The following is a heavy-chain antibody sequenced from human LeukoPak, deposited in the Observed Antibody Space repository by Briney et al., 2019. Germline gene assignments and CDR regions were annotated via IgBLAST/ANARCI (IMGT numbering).Heavy chain of an antibody. CDR2: ISSSSSYI. Sequence: GGSLRLSCAASGFTFSSYSMNWVRQAPGKGLEWVSSISSSSSYIYYADSVKGPFTISRDNAKNSLYLQMNSLRAEDTAVYYCARDLWFGEPSPAFDIWGQGTMVTVSS. CDR1: GFTFSSYS. D-gene: IGHD3-10*01. CDR3: ARDLWFGEPSPAFDI. J-gene: IGHJ3*02. V-gene: IGHV3-21*01.